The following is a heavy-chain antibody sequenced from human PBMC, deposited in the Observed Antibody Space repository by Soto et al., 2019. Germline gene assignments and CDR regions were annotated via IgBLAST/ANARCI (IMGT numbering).Heavy chain of an antibody. CDR1: GFTFSSYS. J-gene: IGHJ5*02. Sequence: EVQLVESGGGLVKPGGSLRLSCAASGFTFSSYSMNWVRQAPGKGQEWVSSISSSSSYIYYADSVKGRFTISRDNAKNSLYLQMNSLRAEDTAVYYCARAPGIAAADWFDPWGQGTLVTVSS. CDR2: ISSSSSYI. CDR3: ARAPGIAAADWFDP. V-gene: IGHV3-21*01. D-gene: IGHD6-13*01.